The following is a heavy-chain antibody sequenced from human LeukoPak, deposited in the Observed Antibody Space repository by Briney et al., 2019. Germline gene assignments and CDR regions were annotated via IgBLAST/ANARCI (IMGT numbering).Heavy chain of an antibody. CDR3: ANWGYYDSRTGAFDI. J-gene: IGHJ3*02. CDR1: GFTFSSYG. Sequence: GGSLRLSCAASGFTFSSYGMHWVRQAPGKGLEWVAVISYDGSNKYYADSVKGRFTISRDNSKNTLYLQMNSLRAEDTAVYYCANWGYYDSRTGAFDIWGQGTMVTVSS. CDR2: ISYDGSNK. D-gene: IGHD3-22*01. V-gene: IGHV3-30*18.